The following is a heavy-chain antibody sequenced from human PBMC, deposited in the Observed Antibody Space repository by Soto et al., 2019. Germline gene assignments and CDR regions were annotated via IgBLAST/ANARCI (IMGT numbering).Heavy chain of an antibody. V-gene: IGHV4-59*08. CDR2: IYYTGST. CDR1: GGSISSYY. J-gene: IGHJ3*02. Sequence: QVQLQESGPGLVKPSETLSLTCTVSGGSISSYYWSWIRQPPEKGLEWIGWIYYTGSTNYNPSLXSXAXQXXDPSNNQCSLKLSSVTAADTAVYYCARRWGGVFDIWGQGTMVTVSS. CDR3: ARRWGGVFDI. D-gene: IGHD1-26*01.